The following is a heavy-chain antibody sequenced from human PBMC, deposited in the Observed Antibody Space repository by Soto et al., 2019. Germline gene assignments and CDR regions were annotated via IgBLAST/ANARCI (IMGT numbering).Heavy chain of an antibody. D-gene: IGHD4-17*01. CDR3: ARASLATVTTSYFDY. V-gene: IGHV4-61*01. CDR1: GGSVSSGSYY. J-gene: IGHJ4*02. CDR2: IYYSGST. Sequence: SETLSLTCTVSGGSVSSGSYYWSWIRQPPGKGLEWIGYIYYSGSTNYNPSLKSRVTISVDTSKNQFSLKLSSVTAADTAVYYCARASLATVTTSYFDYWGQGTLVTVSS.